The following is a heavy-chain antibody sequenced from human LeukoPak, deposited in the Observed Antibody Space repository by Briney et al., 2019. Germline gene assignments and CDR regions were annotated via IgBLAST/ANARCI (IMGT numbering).Heavy chain of an antibody. V-gene: IGHV3-48*01. CDR3: AREYCSSTSCYADDAFDI. J-gene: IGHJ3*02. Sequence: GGSLRLSCAASGFTFSSYSMNWVRQAPGKGLEWVSYISSSSSTIYYADSVKGRFTISRDNAKNSLYLQMNSLRAEDTAVYYCAREYCSSTSCYADDAFDIWGQGTMVTVSS. CDR1: GFTFSSYS. D-gene: IGHD2-2*01. CDR2: ISSSSSTI.